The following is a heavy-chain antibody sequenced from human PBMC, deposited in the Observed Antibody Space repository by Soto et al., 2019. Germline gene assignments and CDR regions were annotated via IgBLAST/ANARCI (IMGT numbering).Heavy chain of an antibody. V-gene: IGHV2-26*01. CDR2: IFSNDEK. CDR1: GFSLSNARMG. Sequence: SGPPLVNPTETLTLTCTASGFSLSNARMGVSWIRQPPGKALEWLAHIFSNDEKSYSTSLKSRLTISKDTSKSQVVLTMTNMDPVDTATYYCARIYGRYSGYDFHRQRWFDPWGQGTLVTVSS. D-gene: IGHD5-12*01. J-gene: IGHJ5*02. CDR3: ARIYGRYSGYDFHRQRWFDP.